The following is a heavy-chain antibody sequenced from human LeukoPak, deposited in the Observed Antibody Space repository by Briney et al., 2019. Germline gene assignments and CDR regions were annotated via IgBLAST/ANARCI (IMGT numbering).Heavy chain of an antibody. CDR3: AGSAGGALDF. Sequence: GGSLRLSCAASGFTFSNYAMSWVRQAPGKGLEWVSVIYGGGNTYYADSVKGRFTISTDNSKNTLYLQMNNLRVEDAALYYCAGSAGGALDFWGQGALVTASS. V-gene: IGHV3-23*01. D-gene: IGHD1-26*01. CDR2: IYGGGNT. J-gene: IGHJ4*02. CDR1: GFTFSNYA.